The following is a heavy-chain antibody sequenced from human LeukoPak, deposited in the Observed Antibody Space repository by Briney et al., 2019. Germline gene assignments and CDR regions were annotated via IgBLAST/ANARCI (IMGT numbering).Heavy chain of an antibody. CDR1: GFNFTSYW. CDR2: INSDGSST. CDR3: ARSHYYDSSGSFSFYYGMDV. J-gene: IGHJ6*02. Sequence: GGSLRLSCAASGFNFTSYWMHWVRQTPEKGLVWVSRINSDGSSTRHADSVKGRFTISRDNAKDTLYLQVNSLRAEDTAVYYCARSHYYDSSGSFSFYYGMDVWGQGTTVTVSS. V-gene: IGHV3-74*01. D-gene: IGHD3-22*01.